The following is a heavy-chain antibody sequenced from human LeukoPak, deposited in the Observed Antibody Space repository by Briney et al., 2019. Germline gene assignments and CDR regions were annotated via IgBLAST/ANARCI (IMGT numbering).Heavy chain of an antibody. J-gene: IGHJ5*02. D-gene: IGHD2-15*01. Sequence: GGSLRLSCAASGFTFSSYWMSWVRQAPGKGLEWVANIKQDGSEKYYVDSVKGRFIISRDNAKNSLYLQMNSLRAEDTAVYYCASPPCGSCYWFDPWGQGTLVTVSS. CDR3: ASPPCGSCYWFDP. V-gene: IGHV3-7*01. CDR2: IKQDGSEK. CDR1: GFTFSSYW.